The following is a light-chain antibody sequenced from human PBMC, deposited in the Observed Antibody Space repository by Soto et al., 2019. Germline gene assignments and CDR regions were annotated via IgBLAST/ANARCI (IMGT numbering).Light chain of an antibody. V-gene: IGLV1-51*01. CDR1: SSNIGGNS. CDR2: DDN. J-gene: IGLJ1*01. Sequence: VLTQPPSVSAAPGQKVTISCSGSSSNIGGNSVSWYQQLPGIAPKLLIYDDNKRPSGIPDRFSGSKSGTSATLGITGFQTGDEADYYCGSWDSSLSAYVFGTGTKVTVL. CDR3: GSWDSSLSAYV.